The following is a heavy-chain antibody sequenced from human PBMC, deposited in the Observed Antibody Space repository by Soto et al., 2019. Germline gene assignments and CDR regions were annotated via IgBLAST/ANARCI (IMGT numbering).Heavy chain of an antibody. V-gene: IGHV1-18*01. Sequence: ASVKVSCKAPGYTFTTYGIGWVRQAPGQGLEWMGWISVYNGHTNYAQKLQGRVTMTTDTSTSTVYMELRNLRSDDTAVYYCARRDWNYDILTGYYDSAYFDYWG. CDR2: ISVYNGHT. J-gene: IGHJ4*01. D-gene: IGHD3-9*01. CDR3: ARRDWNYDILTGYYDSAYFDY. CDR1: GYTFTTYG.